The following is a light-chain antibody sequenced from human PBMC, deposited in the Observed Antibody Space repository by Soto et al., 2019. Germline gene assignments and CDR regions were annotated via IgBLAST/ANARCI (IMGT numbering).Light chain of an antibody. V-gene: IGLV2-8*01. J-gene: IGLJ2*01. CDR1: SSDVGAFNY. CDR2: EVS. CDR3: SSYAGSKALV. Sequence: QSALTQPPSASGSPGQSVTISCTGTSSDVGAFNYVSWYQQHPVKAPKLMIYEVSKRPSWVPDRFSGSKSGNTASLTVSGLQAEAEADYYFSSYAGSKALVFVGVPKLTVL.